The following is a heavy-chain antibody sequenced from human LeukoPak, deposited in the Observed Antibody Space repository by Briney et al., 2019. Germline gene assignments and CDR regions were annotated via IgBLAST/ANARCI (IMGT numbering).Heavy chain of an antibody. J-gene: IGHJ4*02. CDR1: GFTFSSYG. Sequence: GGSLRLSCAASGFTFSSYGMHWVRHAPGKGLEWVAVIWYDGSNAYYADSVKGRFTNSRDNSKNTVYLQMNSLRAEDTAVYYCASYSSSSIAEYWGQGTLVTVSS. CDR2: IWYDGSNA. CDR3: ASYSSSSIAEY. D-gene: IGHD6-6*01. V-gene: IGHV3-33*01.